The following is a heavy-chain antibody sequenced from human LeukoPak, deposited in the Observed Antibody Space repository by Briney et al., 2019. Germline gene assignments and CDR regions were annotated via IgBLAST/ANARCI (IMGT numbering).Heavy chain of an antibody. D-gene: IGHD2-21*01. CDR1: GFTFSTYD. CDR3: ARATVIGNAPVPGYMDV. CDR2: IGTIGDT. V-gene: IGHV3-13*01. J-gene: IGHJ6*03. Sequence: NPGRSLRLSCAASGFTFSTYDMHWVRQLSGKGLEWVSSIGTIGDTFYPGSVKGRFTISRENAKNSLYLQMNGLRAGDTAVYYCARATVIGNAPVPGYMDVWGKGTTVTVSS.